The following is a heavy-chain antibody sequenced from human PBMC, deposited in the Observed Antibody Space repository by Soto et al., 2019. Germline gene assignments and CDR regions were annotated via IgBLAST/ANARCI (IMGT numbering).Heavy chain of an antibody. CDR2: INPSGVAS. CDR3: ARSGDYDFWSPDY. V-gene: IGHV1-46*01. D-gene: IGHD3-3*01. J-gene: IGHJ4*02. CDR1: GFTFTTYF. Sequence: ASVKISCKASGFTFTTYFIHWVRQAPGQGLEWMGIINPSGVASSYAQKFQGRVAMTRDTSTSTVYMELSNLTSDDTAVYYCARSGDYDFWSPDYWGQGTLVTVSS.